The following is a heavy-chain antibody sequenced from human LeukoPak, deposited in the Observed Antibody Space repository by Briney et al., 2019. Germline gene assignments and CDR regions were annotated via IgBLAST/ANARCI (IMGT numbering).Heavy chain of an antibody. D-gene: IGHD6-19*01. CDR1: GFTFSSYG. CDR3: AKGLWAAVAGLDY. CDR2: IRCDGSNK. Sequence: PGGSLRLSCAASGFTFSSYGMHWVRQAPGKGLEWVAFIRCDGSNKYYADSVKGRFTISRDNSKNTLYLQMNSLRAEDTAVYYCAKGLWAAVAGLDYWGQGTLVTVSS. V-gene: IGHV3-30*02. J-gene: IGHJ4*02.